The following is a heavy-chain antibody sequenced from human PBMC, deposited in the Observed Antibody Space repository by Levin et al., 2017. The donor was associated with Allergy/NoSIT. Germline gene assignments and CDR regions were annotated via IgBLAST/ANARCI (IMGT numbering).Heavy chain of an antibody. CDR3: ARSGSPDY. Sequence: GESLKISCAASGFTFSDYSMNWVRQAPGKGLEWVSSISPNSNYIYYADSLKGRVTISRDNAKSSVFLQMNSLRAEATALYYCARSGSPDYWGQGTLVTVSS. CDR2: ISPNSNYI. CDR1: GFTFSDYS. D-gene: IGHD3-22*01. V-gene: IGHV3-21*01. J-gene: IGHJ4*02.